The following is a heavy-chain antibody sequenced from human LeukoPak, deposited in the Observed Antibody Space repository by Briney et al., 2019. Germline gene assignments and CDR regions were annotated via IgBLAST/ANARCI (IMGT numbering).Heavy chain of an antibody. Sequence: GGSLRLSCTASGFSFSGHWMHWARQLPGKGLVWVSRISPTGSTTSYADSVKGRFTVPRDNAKNTLYLQVNNLRAEDTAVYYCARGPNSNWSGLDFWGQGTLLTVSS. CDR2: ISPTGSTT. D-gene: IGHD6-6*01. V-gene: IGHV3-74*01. J-gene: IGHJ4*02. CDR3: ARGPNSNWSGLDF. CDR1: GFSFSGHW.